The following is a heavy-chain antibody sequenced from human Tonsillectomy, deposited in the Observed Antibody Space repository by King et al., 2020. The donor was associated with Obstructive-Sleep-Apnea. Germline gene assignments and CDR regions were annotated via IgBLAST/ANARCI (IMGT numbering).Heavy chain of an antibody. D-gene: IGHD6-19*01. J-gene: IGHJ4*02. CDR1: GGSISSSSYY. Sequence: LQLQESGPGLVKPSETLSLTCTVSGGSISSSSYYWVWIRHPPGKGLEWIGSLYYSGSTYYNPSPKSRVTISVDTSKNQFSLKLSSVTAADTAVYYCARQGIIAVEWGQGTLVTVSS. V-gene: IGHV4-39*01. CDR3: ARQGIIAVE. CDR2: LYYSGST.